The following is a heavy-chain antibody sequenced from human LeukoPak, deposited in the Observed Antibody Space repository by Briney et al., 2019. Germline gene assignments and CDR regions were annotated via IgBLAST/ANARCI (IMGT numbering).Heavy chain of an antibody. CDR1: GGSISSYY. D-gene: IGHD2-15*01. V-gene: IGHV4-59*01. Sequence: SETLSLTCTVSGGSISSYYWSWIRQPPGKGLEWIGYIYYSGSTNYNPSLKSRVTISVDTSKNQSSLKLSSVTAADTAVYYCARGYCSGGSCYRRPNAFDIWGQGTMVTVSS. CDR2: IYYSGST. CDR3: ARGYCSGGSCYRRPNAFDI. J-gene: IGHJ3*02.